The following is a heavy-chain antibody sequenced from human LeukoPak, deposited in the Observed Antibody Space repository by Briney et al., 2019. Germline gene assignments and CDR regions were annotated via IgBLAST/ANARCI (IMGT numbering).Heavy chain of an antibody. D-gene: IGHD6-19*01. CDR3: ARFGYSSGLDY. V-gene: IGHV4-59*01. Sequence: SETLSLTCTVSGGSISSYYWSWIRQPPGEGLEWIGYIYYSGSTNYNPSLKSRVTISVDTSKNQFSLKLSSVTAADTAVYYCARFGYSSGLDYWGQGTLVTVSS. CDR2: IYYSGST. CDR1: GGSISSYY. J-gene: IGHJ4*02.